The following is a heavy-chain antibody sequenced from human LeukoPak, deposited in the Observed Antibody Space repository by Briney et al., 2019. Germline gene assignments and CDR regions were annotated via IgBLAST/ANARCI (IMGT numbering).Heavy chain of an antibody. CDR3: ARDTYYYNSDTSWSDVFDI. J-gene: IGHJ3*02. D-gene: IGHD3-22*01. CDR1: GGSFSGYY. V-gene: IGHV4-34*01. Sequence: SETLSLTCAVYGGSFSGYYWSWIRQPPGKGLEWIGEINHSGSTKYNPSLKSRVTISIDTSKNQFSLKVTSVTAADTAVYYCARDTYYYNSDTSWSDVFDIWGQGTMVTVSS. CDR2: INHSGST.